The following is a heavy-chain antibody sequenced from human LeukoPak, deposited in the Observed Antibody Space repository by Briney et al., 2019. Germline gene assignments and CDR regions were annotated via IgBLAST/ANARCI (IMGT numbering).Heavy chain of an antibody. D-gene: IGHD3-9*01. J-gene: IGHJ5*02. V-gene: IGHV3-23*01. CDR2: ISGSGGST. CDR3: AKIHSYDILTGYYHH. CDR1: GFTFSSYA. Sequence: PGGSLRLSCAASGFTFSSYAMSWVRQAPGKGLEWVSAISGSGGSTYYADSVKGRFTISRDNSKNTLYLQMNSLRAEDTAVYYCAKIHSYDILTGYYHHWGQGTLVTVSS.